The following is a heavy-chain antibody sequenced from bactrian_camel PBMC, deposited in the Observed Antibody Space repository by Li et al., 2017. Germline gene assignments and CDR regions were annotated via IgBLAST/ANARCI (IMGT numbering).Heavy chain of an antibody. CDR3: VRAFSTAGPASLNFGY. CDR1: GYSSNTFC. CDR2: IGIDGRT. D-gene: IGHD6*01. J-gene: IGHJ6*01. V-gene: IGHV3S55*01. Sequence: QLVESGGGSVQAGGSLRLSCAASGYSSNTFCMGWFRRVPGKEREGVAGIGIDGRTAYADSVKGRFTISQDKAKNTLYLQMNSLKPEDSAVYYCVRAFSTAGPASLNFGYWGQGTQVTVS.